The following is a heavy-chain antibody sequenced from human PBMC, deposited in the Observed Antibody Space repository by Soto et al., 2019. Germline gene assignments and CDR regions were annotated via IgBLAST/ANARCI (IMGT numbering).Heavy chain of an antibody. D-gene: IGHD6-19*01. CDR2: INPATGAT. V-gene: IGHV1-2*02. CDR1: GYTFTAQY. CDR3: AKGDSSWVSWFDT. J-gene: IGHJ5*02. Sequence: GASVKVSCKASGYTFTAQYLHWVRKAPGEGLEWMGWINPATGATRYAQKFQGRVTMTRDTSMSTAYLEVRSLRPDDTAVYYCAKGDSSWVSWFDTWGQGTLVTVSS.